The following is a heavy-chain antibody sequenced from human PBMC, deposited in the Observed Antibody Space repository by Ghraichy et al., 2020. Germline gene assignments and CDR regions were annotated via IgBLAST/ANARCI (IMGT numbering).Heavy chain of an antibody. V-gene: IGHV3-23*01. CDR1: GFTITTNA. CDR2: IGRSGGDT. Sequence: LSLTCAASGFTITTNAMTWVRQAPGKGLEWVSTIGRSGGDTYYTDSVKGRFTISRDTSMNTLFLQMNSLGADDTAVYYCAKYRRIGNSYFDSWGQGALVAVSS. J-gene: IGHJ4*02. CDR3: AKYRRIGNSYFDS. D-gene: IGHD4-23*01.